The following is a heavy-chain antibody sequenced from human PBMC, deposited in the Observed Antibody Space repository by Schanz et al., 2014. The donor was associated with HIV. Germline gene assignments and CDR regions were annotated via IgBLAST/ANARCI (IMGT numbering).Heavy chain of an antibody. CDR3: AKDRNYYDNRYIGKGNYYYYYGMDV. D-gene: IGHD3-22*01. Sequence: QVQLVESGGGVVQPGRSLRLSCVASGFTFDNYGMHWVRQAPGRGLEWLAVTSSDGSGKFYVDSVKGRFTISRDNSKNTLYLQMKSLRPEDTAVYYCAKDRNYYDNRYIGKGNYYYYYGMDVWGQGTTVTVSS. J-gene: IGHJ6*02. CDR2: TSSDGSGK. V-gene: IGHV3-30*18. CDR1: GFTFDNYG.